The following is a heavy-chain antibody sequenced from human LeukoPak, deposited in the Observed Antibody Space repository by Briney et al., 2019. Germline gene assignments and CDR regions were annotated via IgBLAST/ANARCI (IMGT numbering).Heavy chain of an antibody. J-gene: IGHJ4*02. CDR2: ISGSGGNT. CDR1: GFTFSSYA. D-gene: IGHD3-3*01. CDR3: AKGRTNYDFWSAYN. Sequence: LSGGSLRLSCAASGFTFSSYAMSWVRQAPGKGLEWVSVISGSGGNTYYADSVKGRFTISRDNSRNTLYLQMNSLRAEDTAVYSCAKGRTNYDFWSAYNWGQGTLVTVSS. V-gene: IGHV3-23*01.